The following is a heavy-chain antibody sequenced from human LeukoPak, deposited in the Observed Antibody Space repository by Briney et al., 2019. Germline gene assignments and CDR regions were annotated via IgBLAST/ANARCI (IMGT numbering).Heavy chain of an antibody. CDR1: GFTFSSYS. V-gene: IGHV3-23*01. CDR2: ISGSGGST. Sequence: GGSLRLSCAASGFTFSSYSMNWVRQAPGKGLEWVSAISGSGGSTYYADSVKGRFTISRDNSKNTLYLQMNSLRAEDTAVYYCAKVRRKPPQYYFDYWGQGTLVTVSS. J-gene: IGHJ4*02. CDR3: AKVRRKPPQYYFDY.